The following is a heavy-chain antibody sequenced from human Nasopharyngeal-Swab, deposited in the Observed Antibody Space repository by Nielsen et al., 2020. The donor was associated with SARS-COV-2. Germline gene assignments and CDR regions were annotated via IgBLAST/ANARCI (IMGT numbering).Heavy chain of an antibody. Sequence: GGSLRLSCAASGFTFSSFGMHWVRQAPGKGLVWVSPIHPDGSQTMYADSVKGRFTMSRDNAKNALYLQMDSLRGEDTAVYYCARDAPAHYGAFYWGRGTLVTVSS. CDR2: IHPDGSQT. CDR1: GFTFSSFG. J-gene: IGHJ4*02. V-gene: IGHV3-74*03. CDR3: ARDAPAHYGAFY. D-gene: IGHD4-17*01.